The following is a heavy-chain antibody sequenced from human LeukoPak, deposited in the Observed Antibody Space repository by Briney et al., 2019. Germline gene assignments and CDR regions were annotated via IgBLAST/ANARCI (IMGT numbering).Heavy chain of an antibody. Sequence: SETLSLTCTVSGGSISSGYWSWIRQPPGKGLEWIGYIYYRGSTNYNPSLKSRVTISVDTSKNQFSLKLSSVTAADTAVYYCARLSGYSSGHYYSDYWGQGTLVTVSS. D-gene: IGHD3-22*01. J-gene: IGHJ4*02. CDR2: IYYRGST. CDR1: GGSISSGY. CDR3: ARLSGYSSGHYYSDY. V-gene: IGHV4-59*01.